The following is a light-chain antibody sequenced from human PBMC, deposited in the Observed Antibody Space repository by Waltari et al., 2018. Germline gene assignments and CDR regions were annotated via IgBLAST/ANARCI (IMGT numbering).Light chain of an antibody. CDR1: QIVGTK. J-gene: IGKJ1*01. Sequence: EIVMTQSPVTLSVSPGERATLSCRASQIVGTKLSWYQQKPGQAPRLLIYGASTRATGIAARFSGSGSGTEFTLTISSLQSEDFAIYYCQQYNLWPWTFDQGTKVDIK. CDR2: GAS. V-gene: IGKV3-15*01. CDR3: QQYNLWPWT.